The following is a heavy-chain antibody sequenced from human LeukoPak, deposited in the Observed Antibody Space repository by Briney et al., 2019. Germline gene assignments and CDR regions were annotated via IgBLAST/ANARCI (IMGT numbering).Heavy chain of an antibody. J-gene: IGHJ4*02. V-gene: IGHV3-23*01. CDR1: GFTFSSYA. CDR2: ISSGGDNT. D-gene: IGHD5-18*01. Sequence: PGGSLRLSCAASGFTFSSYAMSSVRQAPGKGLEWVSAISSGGDNTYYADSVKGRLTISRDNSKNTLYVQMTSLRAEDTAVYYCAREDATMVLSLDYWGQGALVTVSS. CDR3: AREDATMVLSLDY.